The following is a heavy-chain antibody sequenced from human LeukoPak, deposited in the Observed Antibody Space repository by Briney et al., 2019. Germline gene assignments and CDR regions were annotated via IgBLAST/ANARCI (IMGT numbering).Heavy chain of an antibody. CDR2: INHSGST. D-gene: IGHD3-10*01. CDR3: ARVYGSGADY. J-gene: IGHJ4*02. CDR1: GGSFSGYY. V-gene: IGHV4-34*01. Sequence: SETLSLTCAVYGGSFSGYYWSWIRQPPGKGLEWIGEINHSGSTNYNPSLKSRVTISVDTSKNQFSLKLSSVTAADTAVYYCARVYGSGADYWGQGTLVTVSS.